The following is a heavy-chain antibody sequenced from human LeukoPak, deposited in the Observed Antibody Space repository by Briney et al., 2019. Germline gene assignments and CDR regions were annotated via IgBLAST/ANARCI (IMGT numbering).Heavy chain of an antibody. Sequence: PSETLSLTCTVSGGSISIYYWSWIRQPPGKGLEWIGEINHSGSTNYNPSLKSRVTISVDTSKNQFSLKLSSVTAADTAVYYCARAGVVIPDDAFDIWGQGTMVTVSS. CDR1: GGSISIYY. CDR2: INHSGST. J-gene: IGHJ3*02. D-gene: IGHD3-3*01. V-gene: IGHV4-34*01. CDR3: ARAGVVIPDDAFDI.